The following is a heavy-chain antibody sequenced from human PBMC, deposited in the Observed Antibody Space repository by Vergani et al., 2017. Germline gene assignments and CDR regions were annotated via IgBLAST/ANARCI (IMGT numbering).Heavy chain of an antibody. D-gene: IGHD3-3*01. CDR1: GFTFSSYG. V-gene: IGHV3-30*03. Sequence: QVQLVESGGGVVQPGRSLRLSCATSGFTFSSYGMHWVRQTPGKGLEWVAVISFDGSNKYYVDSVKGRFTISRDNAKNSLYLQMNSLRAEDTAVYYCARAIINFGVVKGFDYWGQGTLVTVSS. CDR3: ARAIINFGVVKGFDY. CDR2: ISFDGSNK. J-gene: IGHJ4*02.